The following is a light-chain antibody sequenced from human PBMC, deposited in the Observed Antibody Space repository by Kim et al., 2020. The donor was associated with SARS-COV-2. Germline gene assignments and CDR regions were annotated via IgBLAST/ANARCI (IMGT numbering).Light chain of an antibody. J-gene: IGLJ2*01. CDR3: NSRDSSGNHLV. Sequence: ALEQTVRITCQGDSLRSYYASWYQQKTGQAPVLVIYGKNNRPSGIPDRFSGSSSGNTASLTITGAQAEDEADYYCNSRDSSGNHLVFGGGTQLTVL. CDR2: GKN. V-gene: IGLV3-19*01. CDR1: SLRSYY.